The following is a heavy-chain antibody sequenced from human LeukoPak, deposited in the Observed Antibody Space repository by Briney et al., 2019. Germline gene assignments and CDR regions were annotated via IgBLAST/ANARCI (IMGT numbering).Heavy chain of an antibody. J-gene: IGHJ4*02. V-gene: IGHV3-7*01. CDR2: IKQDGSEK. CDR3: ASDPLTTVTTVKTPYFDD. CDR1: GFTFSSYW. D-gene: IGHD4-17*01. Sequence: PGGSPRLSCAASGFTFSSYWMSWVRQAPGKGLEWVANIKQDGSEKYYVDSVKGRFTISRDNAKNSLYLQMNSLRAEDTAVYYCASDPLTTVTTVKTPYFDDWCQGTLVIVSS.